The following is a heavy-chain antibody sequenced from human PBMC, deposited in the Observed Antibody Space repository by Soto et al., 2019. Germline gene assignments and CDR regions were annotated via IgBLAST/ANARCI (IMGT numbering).Heavy chain of an antibody. CDR3: ATWHLQEHAYDI. D-gene: IGHD1-1*01. Sequence: GGSLRLSCAAFGFTVSGKKYVAWVRQAPGKGLEWVSALYDLDGTYYADSVKGRFTTSSDSSRTTVYLQMNSLRPDDTAVYSCATWHLQEHAYDIWGQGTMVTVSS. CDR1: GFTVSGKKY. CDR2: LYDLDGT. J-gene: IGHJ3*02. V-gene: IGHV3-53*01.